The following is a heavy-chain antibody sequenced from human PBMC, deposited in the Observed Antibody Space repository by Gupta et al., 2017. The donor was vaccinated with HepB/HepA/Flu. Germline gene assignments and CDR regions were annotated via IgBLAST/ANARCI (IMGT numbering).Heavy chain of an antibody. V-gene: IGHV3-48*02. Sequence: EVQLVESGGGLVQPGGSLRLSCAASGFTFSSYSMNWVRQAPGKGLEWVSYISSSSSTIYYADSVKGRFTISRDNAKNSLYLQMNSLRDEDTAVYYCARDGCSSTSCYTFDAFDIWGQGTMVTVSS. CDR2: ISSSSSTI. D-gene: IGHD2-2*02. CDR3: ARDGCSSTSCYTFDAFDI. J-gene: IGHJ3*02. CDR1: GFTFSSYS.